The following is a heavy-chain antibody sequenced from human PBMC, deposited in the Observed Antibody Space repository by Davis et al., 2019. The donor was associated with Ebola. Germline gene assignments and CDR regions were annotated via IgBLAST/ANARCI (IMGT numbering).Heavy chain of an antibody. CDR2: ISSSGSTI. D-gene: IGHD3-3*01. V-gene: IGHV3-11*01. Sequence: GESLKISCAASGFTFSDYYMSWIRQAPGKGLEWVSYISSSGSTIYYADSVKGRFTISRDNAKNSLYLQMNSLRAEDTAVYYCARLRSGYYYYGMDVWGQGTTVTVSS. CDR3: ARLRSGYYYYGMDV. J-gene: IGHJ6*02. CDR1: GFTFSDYY.